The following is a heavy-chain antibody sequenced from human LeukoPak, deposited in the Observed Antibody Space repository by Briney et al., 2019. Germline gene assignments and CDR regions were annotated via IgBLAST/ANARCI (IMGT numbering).Heavy chain of an antibody. Sequence: SQTLSLTCTVSGGSISSGDYYWSWIRQHPGKGLEWIGYIYYSGSTYYNPSLKSRITISLDTSKNQFSLRLSSVTAADTAVYYCAKVLIAVAGTFDPIWGQGTMVTVSS. CDR1: GGSISSGDYY. J-gene: IGHJ3*02. D-gene: IGHD6-19*01. V-gene: IGHV4-31*03. CDR3: AKVLIAVAGTFDPI. CDR2: IYYSGST.